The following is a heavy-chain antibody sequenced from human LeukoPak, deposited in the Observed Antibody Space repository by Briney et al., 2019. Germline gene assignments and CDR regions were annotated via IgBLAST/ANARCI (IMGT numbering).Heavy chain of an antibody. V-gene: IGHV3-7*03. D-gene: IGHD6-6*01. Sequence: GGSLRLSCAVSGFTFSGFWMSWPRQAPGKGLEWVASINSDGSEGYYADVVKGRFTISRDNDKNSLYLQINSLRAEDTAVYYCARSSYSSSSSVWGQGTMVTVSS. J-gene: IGHJ3*01. CDR3: ARSSYSSSSSV. CDR1: GFTFSGFW. CDR2: INSDGSEG.